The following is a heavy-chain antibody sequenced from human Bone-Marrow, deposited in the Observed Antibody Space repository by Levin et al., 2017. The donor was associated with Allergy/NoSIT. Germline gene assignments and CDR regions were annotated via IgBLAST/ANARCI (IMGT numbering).Heavy chain of an antibody. CDR2: ISSSGSTI. CDR3: ARGWVEFSSSWYLFDY. V-gene: IGHV3-11*01. CDR1: GFTFSDYY. J-gene: IGHJ4*02. D-gene: IGHD6-13*01. Sequence: GGSLRLSCAASGFTFSDYYMSWIRQAPGKGLEWVSYISSSGSTIYYADSVKGRFTISRDNAKNSLYLQMNSLRAEDTAVYYCARGWVEFSSSWYLFDYWGQGTLVTVSS.